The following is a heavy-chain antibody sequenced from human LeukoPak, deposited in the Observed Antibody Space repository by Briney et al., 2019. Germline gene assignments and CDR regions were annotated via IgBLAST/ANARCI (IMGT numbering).Heavy chain of an antibody. CDR2: ISIIGCTI. Sequence: GGPLRLSCAASGFTFSSYEMNWVHQAPGKGLAWVSYISIIGCTIYYADSVKGRFTIYRDNAKNSLYLQMNSLRAEDTAVYYCAELGITMIGGVWGKGTTVTISS. CDR1: GFTFSSYE. V-gene: IGHV3-48*03. CDR3: AELGITMIGGV. D-gene: IGHD3-10*02. J-gene: IGHJ6*04.